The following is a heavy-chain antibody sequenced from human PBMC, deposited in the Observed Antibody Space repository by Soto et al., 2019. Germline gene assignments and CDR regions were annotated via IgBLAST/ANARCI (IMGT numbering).Heavy chain of an antibody. J-gene: IGHJ4*02. CDR3: AREGAPYTRGWYFDY. V-gene: IGHV3-30-3*01. D-gene: IGHD6-19*01. Sequence: QVQLVDSGGGVVQPGRSLRLSCAASGFTFSTYAMHWVRQAPGKGLEWLAVISYDGSYQFYADSVTGRFTISRDNSKNTLFLQMNSLRPEDTAVYYCAREGAPYTRGWYFDYWGQGTLVTVSS. CDR1: GFTFSTYA. CDR2: ISYDGSYQ.